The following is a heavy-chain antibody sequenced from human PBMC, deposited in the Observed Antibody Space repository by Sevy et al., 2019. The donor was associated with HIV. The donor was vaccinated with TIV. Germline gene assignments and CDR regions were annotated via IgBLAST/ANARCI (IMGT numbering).Heavy chain of an antibody. Sequence: SETLSLTCTVSGASISSGTYYWSWFRQPAGKALEWIGRISASAKVTYNPSFKSRVTMSGDTSKNRVSPKLTSVTAADTAVYYCARDRYYMDVWGKGTTVTVSS. CDR1: GASISSGTYY. V-gene: IGHV4-61*02. CDR3: ARDRYYMDV. CDR2: ISASAKV. J-gene: IGHJ6*03.